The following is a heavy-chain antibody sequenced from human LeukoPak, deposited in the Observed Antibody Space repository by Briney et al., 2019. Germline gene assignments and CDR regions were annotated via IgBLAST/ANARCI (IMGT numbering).Heavy chain of an antibody. Sequence: SETLSLTCTVSGGSLSSYYWSWIRQPPGKGLEWIGYISYSGSTNYNPSLKSRLTISVDTSKNQFSLKLRSVTAADTAVYYCAGSLGYCTSTSCYYYCGMDVWGQGTTVTVSS. V-gene: IGHV4-59*01. J-gene: IGHJ6*02. CDR3: AGSLGYCTSTSCYYYCGMDV. CDR1: GGSLSSYY. D-gene: IGHD2-2*01. CDR2: ISYSGST.